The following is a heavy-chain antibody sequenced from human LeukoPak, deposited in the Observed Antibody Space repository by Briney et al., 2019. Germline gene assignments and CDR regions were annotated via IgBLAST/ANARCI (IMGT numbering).Heavy chain of an antibody. J-gene: IGHJ4*02. CDR2: IYHSGST. CDR3: ARSVVAARFDY. D-gene: IGHD2-15*01. Sequence: SQTLSLTCTVSGGSISSGGYYWSWIRQPPGKGLEWIGYIYHSGSTYYNPSLKSRVTISVDRSKNQFSLKLSSVTAADTAVYYCARSVVAARFDYWGQGTLVTVSS. V-gene: IGHV4-30-2*01. CDR1: GGSISSGGYY.